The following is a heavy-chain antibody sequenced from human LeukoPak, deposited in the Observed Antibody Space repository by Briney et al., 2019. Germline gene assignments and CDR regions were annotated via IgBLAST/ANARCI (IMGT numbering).Heavy chain of an antibody. J-gene: IGHJ4*02. V-gene: IGHV3-48*03. Sequence: GGSLRLSCAASGFTFSSYEMNWVRQAPGKGLEWVSYISSSGSTIYYADSVKGRSTISRDNAKNSLYLQMNSLRAEDTAVYYCARVGADFDYWGQGTLVTVSS. CDR1: GFTFSSYE. D-gene: IGHD1-26*01. CDR2: ISSSGSTI. CDR3: ARVGADFDY.